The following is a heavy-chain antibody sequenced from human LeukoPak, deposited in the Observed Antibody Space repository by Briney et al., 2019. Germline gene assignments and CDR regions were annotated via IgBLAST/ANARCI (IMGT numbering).Heavy chain of an antibody. CDR1: GGSINSGSYY. CDR2: IYTTGTT. Sequence: SETLSLTCTVSGGSINSGSYYWNWIRQSAGRGLEWIGHIYTTGTTNCNPSLKSRVTISLDTSKNQFSLKLNSVTAADTAVYYCARQRDEGDFWSGYSDYWGQGTLVTVSS. D-gene: IGHD3-3*01. J-gene: IGHJ4*02. V-gene: IGHV4-61*09. CDR3: ARQRDEGDFWSGYSDY.